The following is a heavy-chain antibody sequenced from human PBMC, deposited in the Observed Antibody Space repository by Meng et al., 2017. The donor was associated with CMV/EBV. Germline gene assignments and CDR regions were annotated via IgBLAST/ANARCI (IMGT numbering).Heavy chain of an antibody. J-gene: IGHJ6*02. V-gene: IGHV3-30-3*01. CDR1: GFTFSSYA. CDR3: ARDGVYCSSTSCYIYGYYYYYGMDV. D-gene: IGHD2-2*02. Sequence: GESLKISCAASGFTFSSYAMSWVRQAPGKGLEWVAVISYDGSNKYYADSVKGRFTISRDNSKNTLYLQMNSLRAEDTAVYYCARDGVYCSSTSCYIYGYYYYYGMDVWGQGTTVTVSS. CDR2: ISYDGSNK.